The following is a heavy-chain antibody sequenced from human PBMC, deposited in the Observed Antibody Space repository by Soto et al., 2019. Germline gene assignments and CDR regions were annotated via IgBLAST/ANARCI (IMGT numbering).Heavy chain of an antibody. CDR3: ARGNLSFDFDS. CDR1: GFNFGFFG. D-gene: IGHD3-10*01. V-gene: IGHV3-30*03. J-gene: IGHJ4*02. Sequence: QIQLVESGGDVVQPGRSLRLSCAASGFNFGFFGMHWVRQAPGKGLEWVAFISGDGIDTHYADSVRGRFTLSRDYSEKTMDLQMDTLIEDDTALYYCARGNLSFDFDSWGQGTLVTVSS. CDR2: ISGDGIDT.